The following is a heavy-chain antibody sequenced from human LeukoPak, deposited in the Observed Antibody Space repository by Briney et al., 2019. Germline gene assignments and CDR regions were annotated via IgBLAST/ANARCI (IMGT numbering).Heavy chain of an antibody. Sequence: PSETLSLTCAVYGGSLSGYYWSWIRQPPGKGLEWMGEINHSGSTNYNPSLKSRVTMSTDTSKNQFSLKVSSVTAADTAVYYCARGSGYYNTHSDYWGQGTLVTVSS. J-gene: IGHJ4*02. CDR2: INHSGST. CDR3: ARGSGYYNTHSDY. V-gene: IGHV4-34*01. D-gene: IGHD3-22*01. CDR1: GGSLSGYY.